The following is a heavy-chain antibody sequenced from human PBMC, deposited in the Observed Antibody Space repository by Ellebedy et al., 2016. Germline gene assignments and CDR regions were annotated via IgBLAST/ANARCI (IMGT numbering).Heavy chain of an antibody. J-gene: IGHJ6*02. Sequence: SETLSLTXAVYGGSFSGDYWGWFRQPPGKGLEWIGEINHSGNTNYNPSLKSRVAISVDTSKNQFSLKLSSVTAADTAVYYCARDVGATNYYGMDVWGQGTTVTVSS. CDR2: INHSGNT. D-gene: IGHD1-26*01. CDR3: ARDVGATNYYGMDV. CDR1: GGSFSGDY. V-gene: IGHV4-34*01.